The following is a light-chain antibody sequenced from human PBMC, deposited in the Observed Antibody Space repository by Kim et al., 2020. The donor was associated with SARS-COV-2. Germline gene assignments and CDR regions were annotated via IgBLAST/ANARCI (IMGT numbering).Light chain of an antibody. CDR2: EAS. Sequence: STLAASVGDRVTITCRASQSISTWLAWYQQKPGKAPKPVIYEASSLQSGVPSRFSGSGSGTEFTLTISSLQPDDFATYYCQHSEMFGQGTKVDIK. CDR3: QHSEM. J-gene: IGKJ1*01. V-gene: IGKV1-5*03. CDR1: QSISTW.